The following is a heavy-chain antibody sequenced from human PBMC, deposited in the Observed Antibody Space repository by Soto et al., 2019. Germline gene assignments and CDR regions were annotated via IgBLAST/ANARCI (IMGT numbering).Heavy chain of an antibody. CDR3: AKGGGLYYYYGIDV. CDR2: ISWNSGSI. J-gene: IGHJ6*02. Sequence: EVQLVESGGGLVQPGRSLRLSCAASGFTFDDYAMHWVRQAPGKGLEWVSGISWNSGSIGYADSVKGRFTISRDNAKNSLYLQMNSLRAEDTALYYCAKGGGLYYYYGIDVWGQGTTVTVSS. V-gene: IGHV3-9*01. CDR1: GFTFDDYA.